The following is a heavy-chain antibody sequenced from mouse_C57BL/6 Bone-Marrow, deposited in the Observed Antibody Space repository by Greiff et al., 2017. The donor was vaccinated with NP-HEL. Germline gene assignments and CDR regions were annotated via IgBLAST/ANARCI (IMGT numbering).Heavy chain of an antibody. CDR3: SRSGDSWYFDV. Sequence: QVQLQQPGAELVKPGASVKLSCKASGYTFTSYWMHWVKQRPGQGLEWIGMIHPNSGSTNYNEKLKSKATLTGDNSSSTAYMQLSSLTSEDSAVYYCSRSGDSWYFDVWGTGTTVIVSS. CDR2: IHPNSGST. J-gene: IGHJ1*03. CDR1: GYTFTSYW. D-gene: IGHD4-1*01. V-gene: IGHV1-64*01.